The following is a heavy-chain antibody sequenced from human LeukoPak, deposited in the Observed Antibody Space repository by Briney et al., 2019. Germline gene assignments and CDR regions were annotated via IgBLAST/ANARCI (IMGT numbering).Heavy chain of an antibody. J-gene: IGHJ5*02. D-gene: IGHD1-26*01. CDR1: GGSITSSSYY. V-gene: IGHV4-39*01. CDR3: ARWWELLSWFDP. CDR2: IYYSGST. Sequence: SGTLSLTCTVSGGSITSSSYYWGWIRQPPGRGLEWIGSIYYSGSTYYNPSLKSRVTISVDTSKNQFSLKLSSVTAADTAVYYCARWWELLSWFDPWGQGTLVTVSS.